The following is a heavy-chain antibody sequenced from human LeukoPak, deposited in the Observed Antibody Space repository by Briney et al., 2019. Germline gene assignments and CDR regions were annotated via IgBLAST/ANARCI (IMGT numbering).Heavy chain of an antibody. CDR3: AKDSEEGYCSSTSCSLGAFDV. Sequence: GGSLRLSCAASGFTFDDYAMHWVRQAPGKGLEWVSGISWNSGSIGYADSVKGRFTISRDNAKNSLYLQMNSLRAEDTALYYCAKDSEEGYCSSTSCSLGAFDVWGQGTMVTVSS. D-gene: IGHD2-2*01. CDR2: ISWNSGSI. CDR1: GFTFDDYA. V-gene: IGHV3-9*01. J-gene: IGHJ3*01.